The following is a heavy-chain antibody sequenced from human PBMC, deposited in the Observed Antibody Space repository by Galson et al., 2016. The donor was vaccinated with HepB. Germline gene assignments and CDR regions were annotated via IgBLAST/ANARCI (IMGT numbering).Heavy chain of an antibody. V-gene: IGHV3-48*02. CDR3: ARDGGGGYTYGYFDY. CDR1: GFTFSTYS. J-gene: IGHJ4*02. Sequence: SLRLSCAASGFTFSTYSMNWVRQAPGKGLEWVSYISSRSSTVYYADSLKGRFTISRDNAKHSLYLQMNSLRDEDTAVFYCARDGGGGYTYGYFDYWGRGTLVPVSS. D-gene: IGHD5-18*01. CDR2: ISSRSSTV.